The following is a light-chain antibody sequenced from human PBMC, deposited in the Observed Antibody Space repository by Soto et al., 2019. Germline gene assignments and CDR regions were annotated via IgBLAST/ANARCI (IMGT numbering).Light chain of an antibody. CDR1: QSVLYSSNNKNY. CDR3: QQYGSSPTT. Sequence: DIVMTQSPASLAVSLGERASINSKCSQSVLYSSNNKNYLAWYQQKPGQAPRRLIFGASIRATGIPDRFSGSGSGTDFTLTISRPEPEDFAVYYCQQYGSSPTTFGQGTKVDIK. J-gene: IGKJ1*01. V-gene: IGKV4-1*01. CDR2: GAS.